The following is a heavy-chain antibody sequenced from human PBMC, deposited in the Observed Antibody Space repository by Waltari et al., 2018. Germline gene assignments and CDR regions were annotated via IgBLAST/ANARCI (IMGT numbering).Heavy chain of an antibody. D-gene: IGHD4-4*01. V-gene: IGHV3-53*02. CDR2: MFSGDRT. Sequence: EVQLVETGGGLIQPGGSLKLSCAASGFSVTDNYMSWFRQAPGKGLEWVSVMFSGDRTYYADAVKGRFIISRDKSTNTLYLQMNSLTVEDTALYYCVRGGTVDSSWYDHWGQGTLVRVSS. CDR1: GFSVTDNY. CDR3: VRGGTVDSSWYDH. J-gene: IGHJ5*02.